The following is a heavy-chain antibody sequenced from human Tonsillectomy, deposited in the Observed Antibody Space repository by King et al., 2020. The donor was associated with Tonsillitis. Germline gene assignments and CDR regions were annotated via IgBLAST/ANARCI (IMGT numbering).Heavy chain of an antibody. Sequence: VQLVESGGGLVQPGGSLRLSCAASGFTFSGYWMSWVRQVPGKGLEWVANIKEDGSEKYYVDSVKGRFTTSRDNAQNSLYLQMNSLRAEDTAVYYCARDDSTGYYYLAKWGQGTLVTVSS. CDR1: GFTFSGYW. D-gene: IGHD3-22*01. CDR2: IKEDGSEK. V-gene: IGHV3-7*01. J-gene: IGHJ4*02. CDR3: ARDDSTGYYYLAK.